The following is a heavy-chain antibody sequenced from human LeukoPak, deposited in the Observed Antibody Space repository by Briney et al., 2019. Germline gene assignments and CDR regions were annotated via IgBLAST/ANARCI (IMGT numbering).Heavy chain of an antibody. V-gene: IGHV4-34*01. D-gene: IGHD5-18*01. CDR2: INHSGST. CDR1: GGSISSYY. J-gene: IGHJ4*02. CDR3: ARHGGLLGYTY. Sequence: PSETLSLTCTVSGGSISSYYWSWIRQPPGKGLEWIGEINHSGSTNYNPSLKSRVTISVDTSKKQFSLKLSSVTAADTAVYYCARHGGLLGYTYWGQGTLVTVSS.